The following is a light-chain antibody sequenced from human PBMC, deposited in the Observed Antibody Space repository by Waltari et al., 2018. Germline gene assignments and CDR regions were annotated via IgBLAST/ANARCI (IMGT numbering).Light chain of an antibody. CDR1: SSNIGSNY. CDR2: RNK. J-gene: IGLJ3*02. V-gene: IGLV1-47*01. CDR3: AAWDDSLSGRGV. Sequence: QSVLTQPPSASGTPGQRVTISCSGSSSNIGSNYVYWYQQLPGTAPKLLIYRNKQRPSGVPDRFSGSKSVTSASLAISGLRSEDEADYYCAAWDDSLSGRGVFGGGTKLTVL.